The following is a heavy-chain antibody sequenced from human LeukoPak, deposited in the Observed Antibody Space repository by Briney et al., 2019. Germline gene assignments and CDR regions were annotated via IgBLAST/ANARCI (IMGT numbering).Heavy chain of an antibody. D-gene: IGHD3-3*01. CDR3: AHTVWSGNYFDY. CDR2: INSDGRST. Sequence: QPGWSLRLSCAASGFTFSTSWMHWVRQVRGKGLVWVSRINSDGRSTDYADSVKDRFTISKDNTKNTLYLQMNSLRVEDTAVYYCAHTVWSGNYFDYWGQGTLVTVSS. V-gene: IGHV3-74*01. CDR1: GFTFSTSW. J-gene: IGHJ4*02.